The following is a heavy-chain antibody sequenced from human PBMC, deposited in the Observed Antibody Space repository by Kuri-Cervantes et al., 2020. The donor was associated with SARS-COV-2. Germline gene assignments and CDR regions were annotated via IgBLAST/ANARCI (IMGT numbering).Heavy chain of an antibody. Sequence: LSLTCAASGFTFSSHAMIWVRQAPGKGLEWVSSISGSGGATYYADSAKGRFTISRDNSKNTLSLQINSLRAEDTAVYYCAKPLGYSGYDPPDYWGQGTLVTVSS. CDR1: GFTFSSHA. D-gene: IGHD5-12*01. CDR2: ISGSGGAT. V-gene: IGHV3-23*01. J-gene: IGHJ4*02. CDR3: AKPLGYSGYDPPDY.